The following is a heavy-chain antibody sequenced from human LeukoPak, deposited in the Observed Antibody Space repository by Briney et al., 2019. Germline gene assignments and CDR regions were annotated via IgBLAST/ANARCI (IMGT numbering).Heavy chain of an antibody. CDR1: VFTFSIYW. Sequence: GGSLRLSCAASVFTFSIYWMSWVREAPGRGVEWVGNIIQDGSEKYYVESVKGRFTMSRDNAKNSLYLQMNSLRPEETAVYYCARDRLLGSGTPSLLWGEGTLVTVSS. J-gene: IGHJ4*02. CDR3: ARDRLLGSGTPSLL. CDR2: IIQDGSEK. V-gene: IGHV3-7*03. D-gene: IGHD3-10*01.